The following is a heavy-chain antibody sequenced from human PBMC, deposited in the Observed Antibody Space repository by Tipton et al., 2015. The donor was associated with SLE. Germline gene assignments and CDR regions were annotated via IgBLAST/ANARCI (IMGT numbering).Heavy chain of an antibody. Sequence: TLSLTCTVSGGSINSGGYCWSWIRQHPGKGLEWIGYIYYTGSAFYNPSLKSRISISVDTSKNQFSLKLSSVTAADTAVYYCARGGVVTLTQFDYWGQGTQVTVSS. V-gene: IGHV4-31*03. J-gene: IGHJ4*02. CDR3: ARGGVVTLTQFDY. D-gene: IGHD3-10*01. CDR1: GGSINSGGYC. CDR2: IYYTGSA.